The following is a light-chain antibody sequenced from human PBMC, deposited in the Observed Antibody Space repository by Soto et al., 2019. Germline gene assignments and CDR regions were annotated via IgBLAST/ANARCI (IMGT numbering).Light chain of an antibody. CDR2: GAS. Sequence: EIVMTQSPATLSVSPGERATLSCRASQSVGSNLAWYQLKPGQAPRLLIYGASTRATGIPARFSGSGSGTDFTLTISRLEPEDFAVYYCQQYMSSVTFGQGTRVEIK. CDR1: QSVGSN. J-gene: IGKJ1*01. CDR3: QQYMSSVT. V-gene: IGKV3-15*01.